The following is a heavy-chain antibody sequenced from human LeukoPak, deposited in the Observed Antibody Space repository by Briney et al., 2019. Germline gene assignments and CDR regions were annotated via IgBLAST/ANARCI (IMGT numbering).Heavy chain of an antibody. J-gene: IGHJ3*02. CDR2: ISWDGGST. CDR3: AKEHTGYSSSWYAFDI. CDR1: GFTFDDYT. Sequence: GSLRLSCAASGFTFDDYTMHWVRQAPGKGLEWVSLISWDGGSTYYADSVKGRFTISRDNSKNSLYLQMNSLRTEDTALYYCAKEHTGYSSSWYAFDIWGQGTMVTVSS. V-gene: IGHV3-43*01. D-gene: IGHD6-13*01.